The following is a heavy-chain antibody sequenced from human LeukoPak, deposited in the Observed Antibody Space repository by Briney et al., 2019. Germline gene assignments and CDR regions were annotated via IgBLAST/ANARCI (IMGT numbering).Heavy chain of an antibody. CDR3: AKDSDIVATNGDWFDP. Sequence: GGSLRLSCATFGVTFSSYGMTWVRQAPGMGLEWVSAISGSGGSTYYADSVKGRFTISRDNSKNTLYLQMNSLRAEDTAVYYCAKDSDIVATNGDWFDPWGQGTLVTVSS. CDR1: GVTFSSYG. CDR2: ISGSGGST. V-gene: IGHV3-23*01. D-gene: IGHD5-12*01. J-gene: IGHJ5*02.